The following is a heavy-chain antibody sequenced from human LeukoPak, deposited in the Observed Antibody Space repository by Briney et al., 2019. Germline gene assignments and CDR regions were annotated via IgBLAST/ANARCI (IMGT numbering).Heavy chain of an antibody. Sequence: SSVKVSCQVSGYTLTELSMHWVRQPPGKGLEWMGGFDTEDGETIYAQKFRGRVTMTEDTSTDTGYMELSSLRSEETAVYYCATITMVRGVRPSDDYWGEGALVTVSS. CDR1: GYTLTELS. CDR3: ATITMVRGVRPSDDY. CDR2: FDTEDGET. J-gene: IGHJ4*02. V-gene: IGHV1-24*01. D-gene: IGHD3-10*01.